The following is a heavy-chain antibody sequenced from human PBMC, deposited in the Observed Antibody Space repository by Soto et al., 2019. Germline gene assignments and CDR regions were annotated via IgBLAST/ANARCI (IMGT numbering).Heavy chain of an antibody. CDR3: ARRQISPPTRGAASARGGMDV. J-gene: IGHJ6*02. Sequence: GGSLRLSCTASGFTFSSHTMNWVRQAPGKGLEWVSSISSYNTYIYYAGSVRGRFTISRDNAKNSLYLQMNSLSVEDTAMYYCARRQISPPTRGAASARGGMDVWGQGTTVTVSS. V-gene: IGHV3-21*01. D-gene: IGHD6-13*01. CDR2: ISSYNTYI. CDR1: GFTFSSHT.